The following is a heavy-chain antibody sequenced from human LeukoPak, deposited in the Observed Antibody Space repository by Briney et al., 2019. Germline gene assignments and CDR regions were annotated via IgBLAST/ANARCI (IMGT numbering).Heavy chain of an antibody. J-gene: IGHJ5*02. Sequence: SETLSLTCTVSGGSISSYFWSWIRQPPGKGLEWIGYIYTSGSTNYNPSLKSRVTISVDTSKYQFSLKLSSVTAADTAVYYCARFGYSSGWLFDPWGQGTLVTVSS. CDR1: GGSISSYF. CDR3: ARFGYSSGWLFDP. D-gene: IGHD6-19*01. V-gene: IGHV4-4*09. CDR2: IYTSGST.